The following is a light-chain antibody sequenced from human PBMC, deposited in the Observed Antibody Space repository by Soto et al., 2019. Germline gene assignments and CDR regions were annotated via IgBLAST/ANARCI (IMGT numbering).Light chain of an antibody. J-gene: IGKJ2*01. V-gene: IGKV3-20*01. Sequence: EILLTQSPGTLSLSPGERATLSCRASQSVSSSDLAGYQQKPGQAPRLLIYGASSRATGIPDRFSGSGSGPDFPLPISRLEPEDFAVYYCHQYGSSPPFTFRQGPKLAIK. CDR3: HQYGSSPPFT. CDR1: QSVSSSD. CDR2: GAS.